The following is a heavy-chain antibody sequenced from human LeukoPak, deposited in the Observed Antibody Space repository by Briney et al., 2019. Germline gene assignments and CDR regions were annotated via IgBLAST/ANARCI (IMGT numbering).Heavy chain of an antibody. Sequence: VGSLRLSCAASGFTFSSYSMHWVRQAPGKGLEWVSYISSSSSTIYYAGSVKGRFTISRDNSNNTLYLQMNSLRAEDTAVYYCTRNYGGNWFDPWGQGTLVTVSS. CDR1: GFTFSSYS. CDR3: TRNYGGNWFDP. D-gene: IGHD4-23*01. CDR2: ISSSSSTI. V-gene: IGHV3-48*01. J-gene: IGHJ5*02.